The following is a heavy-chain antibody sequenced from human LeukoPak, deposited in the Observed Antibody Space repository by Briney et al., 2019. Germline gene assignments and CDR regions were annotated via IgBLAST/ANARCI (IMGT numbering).Heavy chain of an antibody. V-gene: IGHV3-30*18. CDR3: AKDFYYYDSSGRGATHYYYYGMDV. D-gene: IGHD3-22*01. CDR2: ISYDGSNK. Sequence: GGSLRLSCAASGFTFSSYGMHWVRKAPGKGLEWVAVISYDGSNKYYADSVKGRFTISRDNSKNTLYLQMNSLRAEDTAVYYCAKDFYYYDSSGRGATHYYYYGMDVWGQGTTVTVSS. CDR1: GFTFSSYG. J-gene: IGHJ6*02.